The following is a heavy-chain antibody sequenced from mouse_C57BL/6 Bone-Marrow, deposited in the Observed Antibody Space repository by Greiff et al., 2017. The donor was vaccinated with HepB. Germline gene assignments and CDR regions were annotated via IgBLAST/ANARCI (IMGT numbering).Heavy chain of an antibody. Sequence: QVQLQQPGAELVKPGASVKLSCKASGYTFTSYWIHWVKQRPGQGLEWIGMIHPNSGSTNYNEKFKSKATLTVDKSSSTAYMQLSSLTSEDSAVYYCARARGDYYGSSYFDYWGQGTTLTVSS. D-gene: IGHD1-1*01. CDR3: ARARGDYYGSSYFDY. V-gene: IGHV1-64*01. J-gene: IGHJ2*01. CDR2: IHPNSGST. CDR1: GYTFTSYW.